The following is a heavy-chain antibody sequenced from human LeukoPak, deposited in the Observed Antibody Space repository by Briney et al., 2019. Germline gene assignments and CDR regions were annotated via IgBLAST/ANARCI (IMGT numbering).Heavy chain of an antibody. V-gene: IGHV3-48*01. J-gene: IGHJ4*02. CDR2: ITHSGSTI. Sequence: PGGSLRLSCAASGFTFSSYAMNLLRQAAGKGLEWISYITHSGSTITYADSVKGRFTISRDNAKNSLYLQMNSLRAEDTAVYYCARDVRYSQDYWGQGTLVTVSS. D-gene: IGHD5-18*01. CDR1: GFTFSSYA. CDR3: ARDVRYSQDY.